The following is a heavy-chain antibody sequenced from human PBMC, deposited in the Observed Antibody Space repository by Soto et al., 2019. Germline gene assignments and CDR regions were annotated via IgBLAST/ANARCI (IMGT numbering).Heavy chain of an antibody. CDR3: AKITEYGDYAALPYYFDY. CDR2: ISYDGSNK. CDR1: GFTFTYCG. V-gene: IGHV3-30*18. D-gene: IGHD4-17*01. Sequence: QVQLVESGGGVVQPGRSLRLSCAASGFTFTYCGMHWVRQAPGKGLEWVAVISYDGSNKYYADSVKGRITISRDNSMHTLYLQMDSLRAEDTAMYYWAKITEYGDYAALPYYFDYWGQGTLVTVSS. J-gene: IGHJ4*02.